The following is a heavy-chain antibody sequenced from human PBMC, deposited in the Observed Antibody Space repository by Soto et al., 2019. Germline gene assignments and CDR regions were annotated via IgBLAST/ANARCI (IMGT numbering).Heavy chain of an antibody. CDR3: AARPSYCGGDCYPFYY. D-gene: IGHD2-21*02. CDR1: GGTFSSYA. Sequence: ASVKVSCKASGGTFSSYAISWVRQAPGQGLEWMGILNPSDGNTTYAQKFQDRVTMTRDTTTSTVYMDLGSLRSEDTAVYYCAARPSYCGGDCYPFYYWGQGTLVTVSS. J-gene: IGHJ4*02. V-gene: IGHV1-46*01. CDR2: LNPSDGNT.